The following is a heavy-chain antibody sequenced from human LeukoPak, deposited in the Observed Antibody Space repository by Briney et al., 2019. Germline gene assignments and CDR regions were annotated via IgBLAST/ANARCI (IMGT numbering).Heavy chain of an antibody. J-gene: IGHJ6*02. CDR1: GFTFSSYW. Sequence: GGSLRLSCVASGFTFSSYWMSWVRQAPGKGLQWVANIKQDGSEKYYVDSVKGRFTISRDNAKNTLYLQMNSLRVEDTAVYYCARDRSSFNGMDVWGQGTTVTVSS. V-gene: IGHV3-7*01. CDR2: IKQDGSEK. CDR3: ARDRSSFNGMDV.